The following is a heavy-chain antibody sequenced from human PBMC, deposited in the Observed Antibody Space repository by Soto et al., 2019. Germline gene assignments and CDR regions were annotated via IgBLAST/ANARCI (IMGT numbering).Heavy chain of an antibody. CDR3: ASGGSRRHYYYGMDV. V-gene: IGHV4-34*01. D-gene: IGHD6-13*01. J-gene: IGHJ6*02. Sequence: SETLSLTCAVYGGSFSGYYWSWIRQPPGKGLEWIGEINHSGSTNYNPSLKSRVTISVDTSKNQFSLKLSSVTAADTAVYYCASGGSRRHYYYGMDVWGQGTTVTVSS. CDR2: INHSGST. CDR1: GGSFSGYY.